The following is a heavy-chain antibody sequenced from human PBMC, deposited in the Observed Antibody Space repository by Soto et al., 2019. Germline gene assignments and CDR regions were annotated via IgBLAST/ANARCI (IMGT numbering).Heavy chain of an antibody. Sequence: SLTCTVSGGSISSYYWSWIRQPPGKGLEWIGYIYYSGSTNYNPSLKSRVTISVDTSKNQFSLKLSSVTAADTAVYYCARLHYDYVWGSPQYYFDYWGQGTLVTVSS. J-gene: IGHJ4*02. D-gene: IGHD3-16*01. CDR1: GGSISSYY. V-gene: IGHV4-59*01. CDR2: IYYSGST. CDR3: ARLHYDYVWGSPQYYFDY.